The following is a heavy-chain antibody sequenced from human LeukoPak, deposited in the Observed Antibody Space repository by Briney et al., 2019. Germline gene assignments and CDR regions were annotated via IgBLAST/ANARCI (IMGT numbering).Heavy chain of an antibody. CDR1: GFTFRSYE. D-gene: IGHD4-17*01. CDR3: ARYGDYAGGYFDY. V-gene: IGHV3-48*03. CDR2: ISSSGSTI. Sequence: GGSLRLSCAACGFTFRSYEMKWVREAPGKGREWVSYISSSGSTIYYAASVRGRFTISRDNDKNSLYLQMNSLRAEDTAVYYCARYGDYAGGYFDYWGQGTLVTVSS. J-gene: IGHJ4*02.